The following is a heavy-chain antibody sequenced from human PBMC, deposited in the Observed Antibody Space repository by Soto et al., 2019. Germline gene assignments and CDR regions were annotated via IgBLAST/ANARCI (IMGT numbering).Heavy chain of an antibody. Sequence: GASVKVSCKASGGTFSSYAISWVRQAPGQGLEWMGGIIPIFGTANYAQKFQGRVTITADESTSTAYMELSSLRSEDTAVYYCARTPDRYSYGSNWFDPWGQGTLVTLSS. J-gene: IGHJ5*02. V-gene: IGHV1-69*13. CDR2: IIPIFGTA. CDR3: ARTPDRYSYGSNWFDP. D-gene: IGHD5-18*01. CDR1: GGTFSSYA.